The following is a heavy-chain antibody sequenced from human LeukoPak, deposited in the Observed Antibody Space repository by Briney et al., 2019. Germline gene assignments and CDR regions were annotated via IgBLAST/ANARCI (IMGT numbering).Heavy chain of an antibody. CDR1: GGSISSYY. J-gene: IGHJ6*03. D-gene: IGHD3-10*01. V-gene: IGHV4-59*01. CDR3: ARLDYGSGSYYSHYYYYMDV. Sequence: SETLSLTCTVSGGSISSYYWSWIRQPPGKGLEGIGYIYYSGSTNYNPSLKSGVTISVDTSKNKYSLMLSSVTAADTAVYYCARLDYGSGSYYSHYYYYMDVWGKGTTVTISS. CDR2: IYYSGST.